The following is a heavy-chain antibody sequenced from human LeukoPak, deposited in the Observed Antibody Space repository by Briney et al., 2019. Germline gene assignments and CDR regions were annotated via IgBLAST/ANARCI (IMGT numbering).Heavy chain of an antibody. V-gene: IGHV4-59*01. CDR2: IYYSGST. CDR1: GGSISSYY. J-gene: IGHJ5*02. CDR3: AREPPSSSWYDWFDP. Sequence: SETLSLTCTVSGGSISSYYWSWIRQPPGKGLEWIGYIYYSGSTNYNPSLKSRVTISVDTSKNQFSLKLSSVTAADTAVYYCAREPPSSSWYDWFDPWGQGTLDTVSS. D-gene: IGHD6-13*01.